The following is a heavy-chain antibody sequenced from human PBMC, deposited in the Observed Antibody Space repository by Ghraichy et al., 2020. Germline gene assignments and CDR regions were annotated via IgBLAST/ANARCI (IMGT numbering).Heavy chain of an antibody. Sequence: GESLNISFAASGFSLDNYWVTWVRQAPGKGLEWVANINQDGAKKNFLDSVRGRFTISRDNAKNSLYLDMNSLRVDDTAVYYCTRDFNPAAYYDNSRYFYDAFDVWGQGTLVTVSS. CDR1: GFSLDNYW. J-gene: IGHJ3*01. CDR3: TRDFNPAAYYDNSRYFYDAFDV. D-gene: IGHD3-22*01. CDR2: INQDGAKK. V-gene: IGHV3-7*03.